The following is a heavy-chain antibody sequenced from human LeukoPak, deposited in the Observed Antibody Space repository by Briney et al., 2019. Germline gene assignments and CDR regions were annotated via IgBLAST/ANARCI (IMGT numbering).Heavy chain of an antibody. D-gene: IGHD6-13*01. V-gene: IGHV3-23*01. Sequence: GGSLRLSCAASGFTFGSYAMSWVRQAPGKGLEWVSVISGSGSSTYYAESVKGRFTISRDNAKNSLYLQMNSLRVEDTALYYCAREDAKYSSSLDAFDIWGQGTMVTVSS. J-gene: IGHJ3*02. CDR2: ISGSGSST. CDR3: AREDAKYSSSLDAFDI. CDR1: GFTFGSYA.